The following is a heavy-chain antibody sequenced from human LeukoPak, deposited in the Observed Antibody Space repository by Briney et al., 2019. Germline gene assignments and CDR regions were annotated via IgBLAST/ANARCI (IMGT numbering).Heavy chain of an antibody. CDR3: ARGLYNWNDGSVY. CDR1: GYTFTSYD. V-gene: IGHV1-8*03. D-gene: IGHD1-20*01. J-gene: IGHJ4*02. Sequence: ASVKVSCKASGYTFTSYDINWVRQATGQGLEWMGWMNPNSGNTGYAQKFQGRVTITRNTSISTAYMVLSSLRSEDTAVYYCARGLYNWNDGSVYWGQGTLVTVSS. CDR2: MNPNSGNT.